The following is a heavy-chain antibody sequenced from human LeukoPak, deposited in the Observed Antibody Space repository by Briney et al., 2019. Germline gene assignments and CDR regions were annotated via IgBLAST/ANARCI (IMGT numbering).Heavy chain of an antibody. J-gene: IGHJ4*02. V-gene: IGHV3-23*01. D-gene: IGHD3-3*01. CDR1: GFTFSSYA. CDR2: ISGSGGST. Sequence: GGSLRLSCAASGFTFSSYAMSWVRQAPGKGLEGVSAISGSGGSTYYADSVKGQFTISRDNSKNTLYLQMNSLRAEDTAVYYCAKRYYDFWSGYFFDYWGQGTLVTVSS. CDR3: AKRYYDFWSGYFFDY.